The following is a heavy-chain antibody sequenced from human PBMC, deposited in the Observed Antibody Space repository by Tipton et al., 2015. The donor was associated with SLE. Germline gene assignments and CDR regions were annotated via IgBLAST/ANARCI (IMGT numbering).Heavy chain of an antibody. CDR2: INHSGST. CDR1: GGSFSGYY. CDR3: ARVYYDILTDHGGNWFDP. Sequence: TLSLTCAVYGGSFSGYYWSWIRQPPGKGLEWIGKINHSGSTNYNPSLKSRVTISLDTSKSQFSLKLSSVTAADTAVYYCARVYYDILTDHGGNWFDPWGQGTMVTVSS. V-gene: IGHV4-34*01. J-gene: IGHJ5*02. D-gene: IGHD3-9*01.